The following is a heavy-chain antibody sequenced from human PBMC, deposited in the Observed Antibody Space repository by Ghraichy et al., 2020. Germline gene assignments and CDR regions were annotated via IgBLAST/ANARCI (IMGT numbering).Heavy chain of an antibody. J-gene: IGHJ5*02. CDR1: GGSFSGYY. D-gene: IGHD2-2*01. Sequence: SETLSLTCAVYGGSFSGYYWSWIRQPPGKGLEWIGEINHSGSTNYNPSLKSRVTISVDTSKNQFSLKLSSVTAADTAVYYCARGGRYQLLLIRYNWFDPWGQGTLVTVSS. V-gene: IGHV4-34*01. CDR2: INHSGST. CDR3: ARGGRYQLLLIRYNWFDP.